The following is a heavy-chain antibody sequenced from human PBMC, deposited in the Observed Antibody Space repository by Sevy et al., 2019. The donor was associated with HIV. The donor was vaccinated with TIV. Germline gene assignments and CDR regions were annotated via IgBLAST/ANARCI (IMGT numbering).Heavy chain of an antibody. CDR3: ARDSLRGVGTIFGVVITAPNYYYYGMDV. CDR2: ISSSSSYI. Sequence: GGSLRLSCAASGFTFSSYSMNWVRQAPGKGLEWVSSISSSSSYIYYADSVKGRFTISRDNAKNSLYLQMNSLRAEDTAVYYCARDSLRGVGTIFGVVITAPNYYYYGMDVWGQGTTVTVSS. J-gene: IGHJ6*02. V-gene: IGHV3-21*01. D-gene: IGHD3-3*01. CDR1: GFTFSSYS.